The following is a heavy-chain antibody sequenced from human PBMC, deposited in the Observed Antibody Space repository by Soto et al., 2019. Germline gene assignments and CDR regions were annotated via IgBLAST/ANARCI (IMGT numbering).Heavy chain of an antibody. J-gene: IGHJ4*02. CDR2: ISSSSSTI. Sequence: EVQLVESGGGLVQPGGSLRLSCAASGFTFSSYSMNWVRQAPGKGLEWVSYISSSSSTIYYADSVKGRFTISRDNAKNSLYLQMKSLRAEDTAVYYCARDLGQPADYWGQGTLVTVSS. CDR3: ARDLGQPADY. D-gene: IGHD6-13*01. V-gene: IGHV3-48*01. CDR1: GFTFSSYS.